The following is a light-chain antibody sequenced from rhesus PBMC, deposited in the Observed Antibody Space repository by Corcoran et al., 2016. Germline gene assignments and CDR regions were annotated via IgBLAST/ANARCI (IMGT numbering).Light chain of an antibody. CDR3: LQHNSYPWT. J-gene: IGKJ1*01. V-gene: IGKV1-28*01. CDR1: QGISSY. CDR2: AAS. Sequence: DIQMTQSPSSLSASVGDTVTITCRASQGISSYLNWFQQKPGKAPKLLIYAASSLESGVPSRFSGSGSGTEFTLTISSLQPEDFAAYCCLQHNSYPWTFGQGTKVEIK.